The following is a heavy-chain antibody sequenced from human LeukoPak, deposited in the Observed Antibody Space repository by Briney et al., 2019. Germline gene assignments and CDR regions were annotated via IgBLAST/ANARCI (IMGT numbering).Heavy chain of an antibody. CDR1: GGSISSYY. D-gene: IGHD2-2*01. CDR2: IYYSGST. Sequence: PSETLSLTCTVSGGSISSYYWSWIRQPPGKGLEWIGYIYYSGSTNYNPSLESRVTISVDTSKNQLSLKLSSVTAADTAVYYCARSKAHLSTSWYGTWFDPWGQGTLVTVSS. CDR3: ARSKAHLSTSWYGTWFDP. V-gene: IGHV4-59*08. J-gene: IGHJ5*02.